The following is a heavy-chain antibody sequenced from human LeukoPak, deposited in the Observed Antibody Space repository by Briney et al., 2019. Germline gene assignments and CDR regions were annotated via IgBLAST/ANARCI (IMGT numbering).Heavy chain of an antibody. CDR3: ARDNGWLVRASDY. V-gene: IGHV1-2*02. CDR1: GYTFTGYY. D-gene: IGHD6-19*01. J-gene: IGHJ4*02. CDR2: INPNSGGT. Sequence: ASVKVSCKASGYTFTGYYMHWVRQAPGQGLEWMGWINPNSGGTKYAQKFQGRVTMTRDTSISTAYMELSRLRSDDTAVYYCARDNGWLVRASDYWGQGTLVTVSS.